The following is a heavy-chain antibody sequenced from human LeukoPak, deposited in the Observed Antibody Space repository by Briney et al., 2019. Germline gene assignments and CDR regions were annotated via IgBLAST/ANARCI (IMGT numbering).Heavy chain of an antibody. D-gene: IGHD3-22*01. Sequence: GGSLRLSCAASGFTFSNAWMSWVRQAPGKGLEWVGRIKNKTDGGATDYAAPVKGRYTISRDDSKNTLYLQMNSLKTEDTAVYYCTTGPHYYDSSGYSQYYFDYWGQGTVVTVSS. V-gene: IGHV3-15*01. CDR3: TTGPHYYDSSGYSQYYFDY. J-gene: IGHJ4*02. CDR2: IKNKTDGGAT. CDR1: GFTFSNAW.